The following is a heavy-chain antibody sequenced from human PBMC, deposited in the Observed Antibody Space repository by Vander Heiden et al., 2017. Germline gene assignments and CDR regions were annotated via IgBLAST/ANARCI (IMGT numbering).Heavy chain of an antibody. Sequence: VQLLESGGGLVQPGGSLRLSCAAPGFTFSTYAIRWVRQGPGKGLEWVSAISGSGGSTYYADSVKGRFTISRDNSKNTLYLQMNSLRAEDTAVYYCAKDPASSGYSRAENWFDPWGQGTLVTVSS. J-gene: IGHJ5*02. CDR1: GFTFSTYA. CDR3: AKDPASSGYSRAENWFDP. D-gene: IGHD3-22*01. V-gene: IGHV3-23*01. CDR2: ISGSGGST.